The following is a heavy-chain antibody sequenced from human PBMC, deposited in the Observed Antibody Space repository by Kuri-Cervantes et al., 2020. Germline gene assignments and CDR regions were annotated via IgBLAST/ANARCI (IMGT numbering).Heavy chain of an antibody. CDR1: GYTFTSYD. Sequence: ASVKVSCKASGYTFTSYDINRVRQATGQGLEWMGWMNPNSGNTGYAQKFQGRVTITADKSTSTAYMELSSLRSEDTAVYYCARVSAAAADGDYYYYMDVWGKGTTVTVSS. D-gene: IGHD6-13*01. CDR3: ARVSAAAADGDYYYYMDV. V-gene: IGHV1-8*01. CDR2: MNPNSGNT. J-gene: IGHJ6*03.